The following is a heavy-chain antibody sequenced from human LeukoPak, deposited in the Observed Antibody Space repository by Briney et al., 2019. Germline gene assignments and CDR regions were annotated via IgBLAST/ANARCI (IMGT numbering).Heavy chain of an antibody. Sequence: GGSLRLSCAASGLLFSNYGMHWVRQAPGKGLEWVAFIRYDGSNKYYADSVKGRFTISRDNSKNTLYLQMNSLRAEDTAVYYCAKSGYSGLYYYYYMDVWGKGTTVTISS. CDR2: IRYDGSNK. CDR3: AKSGYSGLYYYYYMDV. D-gene: IGHD5-12*01. CDR1: GLLFSNYG. J-gene: IGHJ6*03. V-gene: IGHV3-30*02.